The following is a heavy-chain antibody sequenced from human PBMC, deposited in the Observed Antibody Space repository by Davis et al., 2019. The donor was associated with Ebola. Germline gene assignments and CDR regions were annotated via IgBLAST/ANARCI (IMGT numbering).Heavy chain of an antibody. V-gene: IGHV1-8*02. J-gene: IGHJ6*02. CDR3: ARGDSSGWYYPYYYYYYGMDV. CDR2: MNPNSGNT. Sequence: ASVKVSCKASGYTFTSYAISWVRQAPGQGLEWMGWMNPNSGNTGYAQKFQGRVTMTRNTSISTAYMELSSLRSEDTAVYYCARGDSSGWYYPYYYYYYGMDVWGQGTTVTVSS. CDR1: GYTFTSYA. D-gene: IGHD6-19*01.